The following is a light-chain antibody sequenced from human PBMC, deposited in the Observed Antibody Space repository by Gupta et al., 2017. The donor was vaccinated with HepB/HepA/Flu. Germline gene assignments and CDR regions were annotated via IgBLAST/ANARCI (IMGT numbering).Light chain of an antibody. J-gene: IGLJ3*02. Sequence: QSALTQQASAAGAPGRSITISCTGTSSDVGGYNYVSWHQQHPGNAPKLMIYDVNNRPSGVSNRFSGSKSGNTASLTXSXLQAEDXADYYCTSYNSSRTWVFGGGTKLTVL. CDR3: TSYNSSRTWV. CDR1: SSDVGGYNY. CDR2: DVN. V-gene: IGLV2-14*01.